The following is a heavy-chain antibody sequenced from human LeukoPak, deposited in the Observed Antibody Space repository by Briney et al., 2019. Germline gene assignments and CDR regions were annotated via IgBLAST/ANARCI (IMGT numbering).Heavy chain of an antibody. J-gene: IGHJ6*02. CDR2: MWYDGSNK. CDR1: GFTFSSYV. V-gene: IGHV3-33*01. CDR3: ARDTLLWFGETNPYYYGMDV. Sequence: PGRSLRLSCAASGFTFSSYVMHWVRQAPGKGLEGVAVMWYDGSNKYYADSVKGRFTISRDNSKNTLYLQMNSLRAEDTAVYYCARDTLLWFGETNPYYYGMDVWGQGTTVTVSS. D-gene: IGHD3-10*01.